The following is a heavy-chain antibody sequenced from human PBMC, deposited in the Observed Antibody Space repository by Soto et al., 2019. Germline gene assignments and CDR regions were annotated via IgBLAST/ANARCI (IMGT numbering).Heavy chain of an antibody. D-gene: IGHD3-22*01. CDR2: IFYAGGT. J-gene: IGHJ5*02. CDR3: ARQASGYYYGWFDP. CDR1: GGPIRDSTYY. Sequence: QLLLQESGPGLVKPSETLSLTCSVSGGPIRDSTYYWAWIRQPPGKSLEWIGTIFYAGGTSYTPSLKSRVTLSVDTSKNQFSLKLRSVTAADTAVYYCARQASGYYYGWFDPWGQGTLVTVSS. V-gene: IGHV4-39*01.